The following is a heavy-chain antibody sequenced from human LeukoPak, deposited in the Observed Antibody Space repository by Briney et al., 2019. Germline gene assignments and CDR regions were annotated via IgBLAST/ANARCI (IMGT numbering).Heavy chain of an antibody. CDR3: VRSHYGSGTYYSFDY. CDR1: GGSFSGYY. Sequence: SETLSLTCAVYGGSFSGYYWSWIRQPPGKGLEWIGEINHSGSTNYNPSLKSRVTISVDMSKNQFSLKLNSVTAADTAVYFCVRSHYGSGTYYSFDYWGQGTLVTVSS. V-gene: IGHV4-34*01. CDR2: INHSGST. J-gene: IGHJ4*02. D-gene: IGHD3-10*01.